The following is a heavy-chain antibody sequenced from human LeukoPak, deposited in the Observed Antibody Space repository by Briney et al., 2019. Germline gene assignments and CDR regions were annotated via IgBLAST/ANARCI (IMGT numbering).Heavy chain of an antibody. D-gene: IGHD6-13*01. CDR3: ARDSAGNDY. J-gene: IGHJ4*02. V-gene: IGHV3-7*01. CDR2: IKQDGSEK. CDR1: GFTFSTYW. Sequence: GGSLRLSCAASGFTFSTYWMSWVRKAPGKGREWVANIKQDGSEKYYVDSVKGRFTIPRDNAKNSLYLQMNSLRAEDTAMYYCARDSAGNDYWGQGTLVTVSS.